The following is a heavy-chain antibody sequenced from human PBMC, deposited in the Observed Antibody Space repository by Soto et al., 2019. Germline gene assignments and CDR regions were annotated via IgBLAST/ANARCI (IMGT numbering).Heavy chain of an antibody. D-gene: IGHD6-6*01. CDR2: MNPNSGNT. J-gene: IGHJ5*02. CDR3: ARRYSSSRGENWFDP. V-gene: IGHV1-8*01. Sequence: QVQLVQSGAEVKKPGASVKVSCKASGYTFTSYDSNWVRQATGQGLERMGWMNPNSGNTGYAQKFQGRVTMTRNTSISTAYMELSSLRSEDTAVYYCARRYSSSRGENWFDPWGQGTLVTVSS. CDR1: GYTFTSYD.